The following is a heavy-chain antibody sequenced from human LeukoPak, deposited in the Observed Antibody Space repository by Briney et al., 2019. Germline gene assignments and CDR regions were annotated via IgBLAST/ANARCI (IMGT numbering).Heavy chain of an antibody. CDR3: ARVGDDSSGYYYFDY. Sequence: GGSLRLSCAASGFTFSSYSMNWVRQAPGKGLEWVSSISSSSSSYIYYADSVKGRFTISRDNAKNSLYLQMNSLRAEDTAVYYCARVGDDSSGYYYFDYWGQGTLVTVSS. J-gene: IGHJ4*02. CDR2: ISSSSSSYI. D-gene: IGHD3-22*01. CDR1: GFTFSSYS. V-gene: IGHV3-21*01.